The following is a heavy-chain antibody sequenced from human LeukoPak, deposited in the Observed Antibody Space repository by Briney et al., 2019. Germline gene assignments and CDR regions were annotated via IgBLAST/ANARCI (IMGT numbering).Heavy chain of an antibody. Sequence: GGSLRLSCAASGFTLHYYAIHCGRQAPGKSLEWVSGISWNSGSIGYADSVKGRFTISRDSAKNSLYLQMNSLRAEDMALYYCVKADLCDFWCDVDYCGQGTLVTVSS. D-gene: IGHD3-3*01. J-gene: IGHJ4*02. CDR1: GFTLHYYA. CDR3: VKADLCDFWCDVDY. V-gene: IGHV3-9*03. CDR2: ISWNSGSI.